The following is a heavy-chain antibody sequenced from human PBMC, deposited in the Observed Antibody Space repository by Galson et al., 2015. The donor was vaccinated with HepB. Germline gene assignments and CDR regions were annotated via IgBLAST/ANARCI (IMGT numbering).Heavy chain of an antibody. J-gene: IGHJ3*02. CDR3: ARWEGSIRAFHI. Sequence: SETLSLTCTVSDGSISAYYWNWIRQPPGRGLEWIGYVHHSGSARHYPSLESRVIMSVDTSKNYFSLTLKSVTAADTAVYYCARWEGSIRAFHIWGQGTVVSVSA. CDR1: DGSISAYY. D-gene: IGHD1-26*01. CDR2: VHHSGSA. V-gene: IGHV4-59*01.